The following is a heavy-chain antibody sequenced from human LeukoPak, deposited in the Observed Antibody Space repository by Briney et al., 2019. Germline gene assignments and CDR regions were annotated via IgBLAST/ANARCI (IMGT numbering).Heavy chain of an antibody. J-gene: IGHJ4*02. CDR3: ARVKASSTSWTFDQ. CDR1: GGSTNSYY. Sequence: SSETLSLTCSVSGGSTNSYYWSWIRQSGGKGLEWIGRIYSSGSTVYNPSPNSRLTMSIDTSKNQFSLTLKSVAATDTAVYYCARVKASSTSWTFDQWGQGALVTVSS. CDR2: IYSSGST. D-gene: IGHD2-2*01. V-gene: IGHV4-4*07.